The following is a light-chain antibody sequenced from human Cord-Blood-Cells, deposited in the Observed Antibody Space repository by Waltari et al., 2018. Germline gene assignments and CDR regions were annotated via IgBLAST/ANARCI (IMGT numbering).Light chain of an antibody. CDR3: CSSAGSSAYV. CDR1: SRYVGSYNL. CDR2: EGS. Sequence: QSALTQLASVFGSLGQSMRPSCSGNSRYVGSYNLVSCHQQHPGKAPKLLIYEGSKRPSGVSNRFSGSKSGNTASLTISGLQAEDEADYYCCSSAGSSAYVFGTGTKVTVL. J-gene: IGLJ1*01. V-gene: IGLV2-23*01.